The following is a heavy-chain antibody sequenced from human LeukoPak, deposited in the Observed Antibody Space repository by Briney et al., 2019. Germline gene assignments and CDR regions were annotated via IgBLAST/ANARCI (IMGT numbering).Heavy chain of an antibody. CDR1: GLTLNSYG. CDR3: AKDLRLFGGYIDY. V-gene: IGHV3-30*02. J-gene: IGHJ4*02. Sequence: GGSLRLSCAASGLTLNSYGMHWVRQAPGKGLEWVAFIRYDGSNKHYEDSVKGRFTISRDNSKNTLSLQTNSLRAEDTAVYYCAKDLRLFGGYIDYWGQGTLVTVSS. CDR2: IRYDGSNK. D-gene: IGHD3-3*01.